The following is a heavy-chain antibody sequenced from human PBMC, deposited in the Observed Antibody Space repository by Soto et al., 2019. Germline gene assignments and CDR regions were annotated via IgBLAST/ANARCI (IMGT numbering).Heavy chain of an antibody. CDR3: ARGLGGVVAGLYYFDY. CDR1: GGSISSSSYY. CDR2: IYYSGST. V-gene: IGHV4-39*07. J-gene: IGHJ4*02. D-gene: IGHD6-19*01. Sequence: PSETLSLTCTVSGGSISSSSYYWGWIRQPPGKGLEWIGSIYYSGSTYYNPSLKSRVTISVDTSKNQFSLKLSSVTAADTSVYYCARGLGGVVAGLYYFDYWGQGTLVTVSS.